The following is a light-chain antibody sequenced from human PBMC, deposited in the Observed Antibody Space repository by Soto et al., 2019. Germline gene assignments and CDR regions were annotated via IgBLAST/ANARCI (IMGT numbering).Light chain of an antibody. Sequence: QSLLTQPPSASGTPGQRATISCCGSNSNIGSDIVNCYQLLPGAAPEVLINTTNQRPSGVPERFSGSKSGTSASLAISGLQSEDEANSSCATWDGGMSGAFVVGNGTKVTVL. CDR1: NSNIGSDI. V-gene: IGLV1-44*01. J-gene: IGLJ1*01. CDR3: ATWDGGMSGAFV. CDR2: TTN.